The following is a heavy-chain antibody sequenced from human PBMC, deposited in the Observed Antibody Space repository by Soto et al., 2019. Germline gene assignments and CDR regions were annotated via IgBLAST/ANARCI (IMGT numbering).Heavy chain of an antibody. V-gene: IGHV1-18*01. J-gene: IGHJ5*02. D-gene: IGHD2-2*01. CDR1: GGTFSSYA. CDR2: ISAYNGNT. CDR3: AREIRCSSTSCKEWFDP. Sequence: GASVKVSCKASGGTFSSYAISWVRQAPGQGLEWMGWISAYNGNTNYAQKLQGRVTMTTDTSTSTAYMELRSLRSDDTAVYYCAREIRCSSTSCKEWFDPWGQGTLVTVSS.